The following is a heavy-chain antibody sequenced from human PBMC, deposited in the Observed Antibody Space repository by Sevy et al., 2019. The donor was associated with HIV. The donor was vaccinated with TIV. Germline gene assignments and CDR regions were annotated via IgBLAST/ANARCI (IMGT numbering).Heavy chain of an antibody. Sequence: GGSLRLSCVASGFTFGDHYMDWVRQAPGKGLEWVGRIRNKVKSYTTEYAAYVKGRFIVSRDDSKKSLYLQMNSLKTEDTAVYYCAAVGASRGYFDIWGRGTLVTVSS. V-gene: IGHV3-72*01. CDR3: AAVGASRGYFDI. J-gene: IGHJ2*01. D-gene: IGHD1-26*01. CDR2: IRNKVKSYTT. CDR1: GFTFGDHY.